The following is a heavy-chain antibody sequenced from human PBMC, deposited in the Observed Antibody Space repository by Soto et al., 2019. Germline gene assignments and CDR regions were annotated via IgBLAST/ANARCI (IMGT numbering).Heavy chain of an antibody. CDR2: FDPEDGET. V-gene: IGHV1-24*01. J-gene: IGHJ6*02. CDR3: ATIDFWSDKGEV. CDR1: GYTLTELS. Sequence: GASGKVSCKVSGYTLTELSMHWVRQAPGKGLEWMGGFDPEDGETIYAQKFQGRVTMTEDTSTDTAYMELSSLRSEDTAVYYCATIDFWSDKGEVWGQGTTVTVS. D-gene: IGHD3-3*01.